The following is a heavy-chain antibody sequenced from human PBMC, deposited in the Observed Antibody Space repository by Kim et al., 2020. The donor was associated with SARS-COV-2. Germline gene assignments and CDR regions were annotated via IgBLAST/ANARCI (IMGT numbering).Heavy chain of an antibody. V-gene: IGHV4-59*01. CDR3: ARVSPVYRGDWYYFDW. CDR2: LNYSGSS. J-gene: IGHJ3*01. CDR1: GGSISSYH. D-gene: IGHD2-21*02. Sequence: SETLSLTCTVSGGSISSYHWSWIRQPPGKGLEWIGHLNYSGSSNYSPSLKSRVSILVDTSKNQFSLRLSSVTAADTAVYFCARVSPVYRGDWYYFDWWG.